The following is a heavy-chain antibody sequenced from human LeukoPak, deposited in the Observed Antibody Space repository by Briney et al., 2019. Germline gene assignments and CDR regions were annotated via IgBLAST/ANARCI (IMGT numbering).Heavy chain of an antibody. V-gene: IGHV3-33*01. CDR3: TRDPQGSGYAFDY. CDR1: GFSFSTYG. J-gene: IGHJ4*02. CDR2: IWTDGSNK. D-gene: IGHD3-3*01. Sequence: GGSLRLSCAASGFSFSTYGMHWVRQTPGKGLEWVATIWTDGSNKYYADSVKGRFTISRDDSKNTLYLQMNSLRAEDTAVYSCTRDPQGSGYAFDYWGQGTLVTVSS.